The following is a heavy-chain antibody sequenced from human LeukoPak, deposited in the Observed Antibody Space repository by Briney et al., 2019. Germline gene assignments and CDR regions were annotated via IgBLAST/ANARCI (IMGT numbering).Heavy chain of an antibody. CDR1: GGTFSSYT. CDR3: ARSMPGWSSSSWYLGY. CDR2: IIPILGIA. Sequence: SVKVSCKASGGTFSSYTISWVRQALGQGLEWMGRIIPILGIANYAQKFQGRVTITADKSTSTAYMELSSLRSEDTAVYYCARSMPGWSSSSWYLGYWGQGTLVTVSS. D-gene: IGHD6-13*01. J-gene: IGHJ4*02. V-gene: IGHV1-69*02.